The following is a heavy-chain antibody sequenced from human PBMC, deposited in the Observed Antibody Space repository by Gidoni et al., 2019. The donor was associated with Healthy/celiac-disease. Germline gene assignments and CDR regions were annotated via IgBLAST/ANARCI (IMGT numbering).Heavy chain of an antibody. CDR3: AKDIGGAVRYNWFDP. D-gene: IGHD1-26*01. Sequence: EVQLVESGGGLVQPGRSLRLSCAASGSTFDDYAMHWVRQAPGKGLEWVSGISWNSGSIGYADSVKGRFTISRDNAKNSLYLQMNSLRAEDTALYYCAKDIGGAVRYNWFDPWGQGTLVTVSS. CDR1: GSTFDDYA. CDR2: ISWNSGSI. J-gene: IGHJ5*02. V-gene: IGHV3-9*01.